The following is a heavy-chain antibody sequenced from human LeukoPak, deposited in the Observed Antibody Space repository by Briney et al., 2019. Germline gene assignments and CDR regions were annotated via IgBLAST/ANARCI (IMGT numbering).Heavy chain of an antibody. J-gene: IGHJ2*01. D-gene: IGHD2-15*01. V-gene: IGHV1-2*02. CDR1: GYTFTAYY. Sequence: GASVNVSCKASGYTFTAYYMHWVRQAPGQGLEWMGWINPNSGGTNYAQKFQGRVTMTRDTSISTAYMELSRLRSDDTAVYYCARFYCSGGSCYRGNFDLWGRGTLVTVSS. CDR2: INPNSGGT. CDR3: ARFYCSGGSCYRGNFDL.